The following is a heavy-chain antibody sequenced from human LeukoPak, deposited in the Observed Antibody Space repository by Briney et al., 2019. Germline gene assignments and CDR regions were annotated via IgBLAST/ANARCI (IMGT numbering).Heavy chain of an antibody. CDR3: ARSGYCSGGNCYSNNAFDI. V-gene: IGHV4-31*03. CDR1: GDSLSSGGYY. D-gene: IGHD2-15*01. Sequence: SETLSLTCSVSGDSLSSGGYYWSWIRQHPGKGLEYIGYIYHTGGTYYNPSLKSRVTISVDTSNNQFSLKLNSVSAADTAVYYYARSGYCSGGNCYSNNAFDIWGQGTVVTVSS. J-gene: IGHJ3*02. CDR2: IYHTGGT.